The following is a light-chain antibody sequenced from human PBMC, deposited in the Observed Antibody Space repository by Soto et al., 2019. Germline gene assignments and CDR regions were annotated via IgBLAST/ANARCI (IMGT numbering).Light chain of an antibody. CDR3: QQYETFSGT. Sequence: DIQMTQSPSTLSASVGDRVIITFRASQRLSSWLAWYQQKPGEAPKLLIYDASALPRGVPSRFSGSGSGTKFTLTIASLQPDDFATYYCQQYETFSGTFGPGTKVDIK. CDR1: QRLSSW. V-gene: IGKV1-5*01. CDR2: DAS. J-gene: IGKJ1*01.